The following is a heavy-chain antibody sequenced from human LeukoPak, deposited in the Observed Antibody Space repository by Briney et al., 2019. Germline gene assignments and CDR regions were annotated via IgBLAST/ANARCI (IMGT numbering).Heavy chain of an antibody. J-gene: IGHJ4*02. CDR1: GFTFTNAW. Sequence: GGSLTLPCAASGFTFTNAWMSWVRQAPGKGLEGVGRIKSKTDGGTTDYDAPVRRRFSISRDDSKNTLFLQRSGLKTEDTAVYYCITGLLTRGEYWGEGTLVTVSP. V-gene: IGHV3-15*01. D-gene: IGHD3-10*01. CDR3: ITGLLTRGEY. CDR2: IKSKTDGGTT.